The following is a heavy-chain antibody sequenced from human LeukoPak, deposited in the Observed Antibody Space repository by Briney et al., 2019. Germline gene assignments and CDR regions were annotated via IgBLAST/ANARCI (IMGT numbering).Heavy chain of an antibody. J-gene: IGHJ6*02. V-gene: IGHV3-21*01. CDR3: AKYCGGDCYGMDV. D-gene: IGHD2-21*01. CDR2: ISSSSSYI. CDR1: GFTFSGYS. Sequence: GGSLRLSCAASGFTFSGYSMNWVRQAPGKGLEWVSSISSSSSYIYYADSVKGRFTISRDNAKNSLYLQMNSLRAEDTAVYYCAKYCGGDCYGMDVWGQGTTVTVSS.